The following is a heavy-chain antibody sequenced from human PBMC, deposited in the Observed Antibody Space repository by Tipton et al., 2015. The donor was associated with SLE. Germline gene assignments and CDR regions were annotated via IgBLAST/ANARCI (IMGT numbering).Heavy chain of an antibody. D-gene: IGHD3-10*01. CDR3: ARAGDSAWFSHTFDY. J-gene: IGHJ4*02. CDR1: GYTFTGWY. V-gene: IGHV1-2*02. Sequence: QVQLVQSGAEVKKSGASVKVSCKASGYTFTGWYMHWVRQAPGQGLEWMGWINPKSGVTNFAQKFQGRITMTTDTSISTAYMELSSLTHDDTAVYYCARAGDSAWFSHTFDYWGQGTLVTVSS. CDR2: INPKSGVT.